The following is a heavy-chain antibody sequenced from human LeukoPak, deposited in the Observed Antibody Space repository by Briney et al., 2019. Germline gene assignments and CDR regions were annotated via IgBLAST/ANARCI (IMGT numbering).Heavy chain of an antibody. CDR1: GGTFSSYA. V-gene: IGHV1-69*13. CDR3: ASHPEQLVVPYYYYYYMDV. Sequence: SVKVSCKASGGTFSSYAVSWVRQAPGQGLEWVGGIIPIFGTANYAQKFQGRVTITADESTSTAYMELSSLRSEDTAVYYCASHPEQLVVPYYYYYYMDVWGKGTTFTVSS. CDR2: IIPIFGTA. J-gene: IGHJ6*03. D-gene: IGHD6-6*01.